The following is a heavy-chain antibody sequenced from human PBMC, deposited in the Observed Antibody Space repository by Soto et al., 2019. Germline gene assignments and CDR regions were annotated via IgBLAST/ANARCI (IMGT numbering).Heavy chain of an antibody. CDR3: ARHQWNDVFDY. J-gene: IGHJ4*02. V-gene: IGHV4-39*01. CDR2: IYYSGST. CDR1: GGSISSSSYY. D-gene: IGHD1-1*01. Sequence: QLQLQESGPGLVKPSETLSLTCTVSGGSISSSSYYWGWIRQPPGKGLEWIGSIYYSGSTYYNPSLKSRVTISVDTSKNQFSLKLSSVTAADTAVYYCARHQWNDVFDYWGQGTLVTVSS.